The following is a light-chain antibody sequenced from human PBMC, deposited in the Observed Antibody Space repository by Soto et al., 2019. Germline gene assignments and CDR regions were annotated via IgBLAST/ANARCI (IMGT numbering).Light chain of an antibody. CDR2: DAS. Sequence: EIVLTQSPATLSLSPGERATLSCRASQSVSSYLAWYQQKPGQAPRLLIYDASSRATGIPARFSGSGSGTDFTLTISSLEPEDFAVYYCQQRSNWPRGGTFVQGTRLEIK. CDR1: QSVSSY. CDR3: QQRSNWPRGGT. V-gene: IGKV3-11*01. J-gene: IGKJ5*01.